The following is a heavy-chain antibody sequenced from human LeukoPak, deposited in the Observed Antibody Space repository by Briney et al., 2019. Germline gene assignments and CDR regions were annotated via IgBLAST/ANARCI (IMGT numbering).Heavy chain of an antibody. J-gene: IGHJ6*02. CDR3: ARDVRDIVVVTAILGYGTDV. V-gene: IGHV3-74*01. CDR1: GFTFSSYW. Sequence: GGSLRLSCAASGFTFSSYWMHWVRQAPGKGLVWVSRINSDGSSTSYADSVKGRFTISRDNAKNTLYLQMNSLRAEDTAVYYCARDVRDIVVVTAILGYGTDVWGQGTTVTVSS. D-gene: IGHD2-21*02. CDR2: INSDGSST.